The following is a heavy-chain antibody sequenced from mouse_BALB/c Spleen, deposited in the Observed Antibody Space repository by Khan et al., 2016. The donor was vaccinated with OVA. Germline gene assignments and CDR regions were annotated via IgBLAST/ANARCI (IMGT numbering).Heavy chain of an antibody. Sequence: VQLQQSGTVLARPGSSVKMSCKASGYTFTSYWMHWVKQRPGQGLEWIGGIFSGNSDTSYNQKFKDKAKLTAVTSAITAYMELSSLTNEDSAVYYCTGAGYGAVAYWGQGTLVTVSA. CDR3: TGAGYGAVAY. CDR2: IFSGNSDT. J-gene: IGHJ3*01. V-gene: IGHV1-5*01. CDR1: GYTFTSYW. D-gene: IGHD3-3*01.